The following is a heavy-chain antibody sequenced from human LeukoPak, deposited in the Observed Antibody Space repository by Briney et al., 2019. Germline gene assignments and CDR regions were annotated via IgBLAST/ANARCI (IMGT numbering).Heavy chain of an antibody. D-gene: IGHD2-15*01. CDR1: GFTFSTYW. J-gene: IGHJ4*02. CDR3: ARDAESGGSYFDY. V-gene: IGHV3-7*01. Sequence: GGSLRLSCAASGFTFSTYWMAWVRQAPGKGLGWVASMKQDGNEKYYVDSVKGRFTISRDNAKNSLNLQMNSLRAEDTAVYYCARDAESGGSYFDYWGQGTLVTVSS. CDR2: MKQDGNEK.